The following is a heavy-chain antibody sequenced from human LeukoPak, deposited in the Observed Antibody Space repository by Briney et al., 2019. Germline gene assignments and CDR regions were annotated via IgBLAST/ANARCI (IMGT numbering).Heavy chain of an antibody. J-gene: IGHJ3*02. CDR2: IYTSGST. D-gene: IGHD6-13*01. CDR3: ARDNERAAAETDAFDI. CDR1: GGSISSYY. Sequence: SETLSLTRTVSGGSISSYYWSWIRQPAGKGLEWIGRIYTSGSTNYNPSLKSRVTMSVDTSKNQFSLKLSSVTAADTAVYYCARDNERAAAETDAFDIWGQGTMVTVSS. V-gene: IGHV4-4*07.